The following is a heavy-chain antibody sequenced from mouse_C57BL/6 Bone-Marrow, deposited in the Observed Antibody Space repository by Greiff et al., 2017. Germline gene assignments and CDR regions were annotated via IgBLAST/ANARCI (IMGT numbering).Heavy chain of an antibody. CDR3: ARRDYDCIAY. V-gene: IGHV5-6*02. Sequence: DVMLVESGGDLVKPGGSLKLSCAASGFTFSSYGMSWVRQTPDKRLEWVATISSGGSYTYYPDSVKGRFTISKDNAKNTLYLQMSSLKSEDTAEYYGARRDYDCIAYWGQGTLVTVSA. CDR2: ISSGGSYT. D-gene: IGHD2-4*01. CDR1: GFTFSSYG. J-gene: IGHJ3*01.